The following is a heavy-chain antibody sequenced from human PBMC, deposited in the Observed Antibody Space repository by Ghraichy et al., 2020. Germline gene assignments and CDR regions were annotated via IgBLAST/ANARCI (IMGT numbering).Heavy chain of an antibody. Sequence: GGSLRLSCAASGFTFSNYAMSWVRQAPGKGLEWVSAISGTGGTTYYADSVKGRFTISRDNSKNTLYVQMNSLRAEDTAVYYCARKRVESSGYWGAFDIWGQGTMVTVSS. V-gene: IGHV3-23*01. J-gene: IGHJ3*02. D-gene: IGHD3-22*01. CDR2: ISGTGGTT. CDR3: ARKRVESSGYWGAFDI. CDR1: GFTFSNYA.